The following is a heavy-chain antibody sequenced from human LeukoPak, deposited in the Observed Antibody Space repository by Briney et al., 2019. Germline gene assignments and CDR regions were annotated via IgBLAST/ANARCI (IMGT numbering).Heavy chain of an antibody. D-gene: IGHD1-26*01. J-gene: IGHJ6*03. Sequence: SETPSLTCAVSDYSISSGYHWGWIRQPPEKGLEWIGSISRSGSTYYSPSLKGRVTMSVDPSKNEFSLNLSSVTAADTAVYYCARGYIGNSGRYYYYYMDVWGKGTTVTVSS. V-gene: IGHV4-38-2*01. CDR2: ISRSGST. CDR3: ARGYIGNSGRYYYYYMDV. CDR1: DYSISSGYH.